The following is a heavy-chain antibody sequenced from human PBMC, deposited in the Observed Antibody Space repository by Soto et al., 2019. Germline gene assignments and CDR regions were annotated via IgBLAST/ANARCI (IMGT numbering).Heavy chain of an antibody. D-gene: IGHD3-9*01. J-gene: IGHJ4*02. CDR2: IYYSGST. CDR1: GGSISSGDYY. CDR3: ARVKYLDWLFDY. Sequence: SETLSLTCTVSGGSISSGDYYWSWIRQPPGKGLEWIGYIYYSGSTYYNPSLKSRVTISVDTSKNQFSLKLSSVTAADTAVYYCARVKYLDWLFDYWGQGTLVTVSS. V-gene: IGHV4-30-4*01.